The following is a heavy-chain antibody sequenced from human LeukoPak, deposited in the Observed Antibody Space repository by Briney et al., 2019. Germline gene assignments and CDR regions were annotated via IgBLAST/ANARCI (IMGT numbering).Heavy chain of an antibody. CDR3: ARDRGSLVGRPSSLDY. CDR1: GGSISSGGYY. Sequence: PSETLSLTCSVSGGSISSGGYYWSWIRQDPGEGLGWIGYMYYSGSPYHNSSLKSRVSISVDASENQFALNLSSLSAADTAVYFRARDRGSLVGRPSSLDYWGQGTLVTVSS. V-gene: IGHV4-31*03. D-gene: IGHD2-2*01. J-gene: IGHJ4*02. CDR2: MYYSGSP.